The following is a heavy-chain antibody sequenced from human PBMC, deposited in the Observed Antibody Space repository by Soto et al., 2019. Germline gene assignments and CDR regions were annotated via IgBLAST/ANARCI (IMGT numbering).Heavy chain of an antibody. CDR1: GGSISSYY. V-gene: IGHV4-59*08. Sequence: SETLSLTCTVSGGSISSYYWSWIRQPPGKGLEWIGYIYYSGSTNYNPSLKSRVTISVDTSKNQFSLKLSSVTAADTAVYYCARHGNIRYRAFDIWGQGTMVTGSS. J-gene: IGHJ3*02. D-gene: IGHD4-17*01. CDR2: IYYSGST. CDR3: ARHGNIRYRAFDI.